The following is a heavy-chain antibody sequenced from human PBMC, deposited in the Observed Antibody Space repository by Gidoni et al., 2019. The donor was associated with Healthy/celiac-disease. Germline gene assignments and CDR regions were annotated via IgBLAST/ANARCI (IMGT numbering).Heavy chain of an antibody. CDR1: GFTFSSYA. CDR2: ISGSCGST. J-gene: IGHJ3*02. D-gene: IGHD1-20*01. Sequence: EVQLLESGGGLVQPGGSLRLSCAASGFTFSSYAMSWVRQAPGKGREWVSAISGSCGSTYYADAVKGRFTIYRDNSKNTLYLKMNSLRAEDTAVYYCAKVAYNWNPGVAFDIWGQGTMVTVSS. V-gene: IGHV3-23*01. CDR3: AKVAYNWNPGVAFDI.